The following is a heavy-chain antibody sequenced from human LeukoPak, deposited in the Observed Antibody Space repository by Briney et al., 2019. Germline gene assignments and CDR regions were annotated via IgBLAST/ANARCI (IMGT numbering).Heavy chain of an antibody. CDR1: GYTLTELS. Sequence: ASVKVSCKVSGYTLTELSMHWVRQAPGKGLEWMGGFDPEVGETIYAQKFQGRVTMTEDTSTDTAYMELSSLRSEDTAVYYCATDSGDYVGAFDYWGQGTLVTVSS. CDR2: FDPEVGET. V-gene: IGHV1-24*01. D-gene: IGHD4-17*01. J-gene: IGHJ4*02. CDR3: ATDSGDYVGAFDY.